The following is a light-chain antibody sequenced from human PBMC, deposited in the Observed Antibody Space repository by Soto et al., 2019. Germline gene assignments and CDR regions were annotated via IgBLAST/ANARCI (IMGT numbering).Light chain of an antibody. J-gene: IGKJ5*01. CDR3: QQYGSSPXT. V-gene: IGKV3-20*01. CDR1: QSVDSSY. Sequence: EIVLTQSPGTLSLSPGERATLSCRASQSVDSSYLAWYQQKPGQAPRLLIYEASARATGIPDRFSGSGSGTDFTLTISRLEPEDFAVYYCQQYGSSPXTFGQGTRPEIK. CDR2: EAS.